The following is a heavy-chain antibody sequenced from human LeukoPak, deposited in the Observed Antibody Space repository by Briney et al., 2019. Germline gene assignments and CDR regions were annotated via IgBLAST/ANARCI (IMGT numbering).Heavy chain of an antibody. V-gene: IGHV1-69*05. CDR3: AREWGELGHNWFDP. CDR1: GGTFSIYA. D-gene: IGHD1-26*01. Sequence: SVKVSCKASGGTFSIYAISCVRQAPGQGLEGMGGIIPIFGTANYAQKFQGRVTITTDESTSTAYMELSSLRSDDTAVYYCAREWGELGHNWFDPWGQGTLVTVSS. J-gene: IGHJ5*02. CDR2: IIPIFGTA.